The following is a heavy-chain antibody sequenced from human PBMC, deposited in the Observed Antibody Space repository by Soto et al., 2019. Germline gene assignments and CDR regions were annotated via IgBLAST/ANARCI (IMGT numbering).Heavy chain of an antibody. CDR1: GFSFNNYA. CDR2: ISGSSTNI. V-gene: IGHV3-48*01. J-gene: IGHJ2*01. D-gene: IGHD1-26*01. CDR3: ARDPARGSDWARYLDL. Sequence: EVQLVESGGGLVQPGGSLRLSCAASGFSFNNYAMDWVRQAPGKGLEWVSYISGSSTNIRYADSVKGRFTISRDNAKRSVYLQMNSLRVDDTAVYYCARDPARGSDWARYLDLWGRGTLVTVSS.